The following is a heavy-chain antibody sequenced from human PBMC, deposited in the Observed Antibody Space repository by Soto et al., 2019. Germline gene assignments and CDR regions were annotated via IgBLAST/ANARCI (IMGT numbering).Heavy chain of an antibody. D-gene: IGHD6-19*01. CDR2: ISYTGSA. Sequence: SETLSLTCSVSGGSIRGSYCSWIRQPPEKGLEWIASISYTGSATHNPSHKSRVSVSVDTTENQCSLKLTPVTAADTATYYCATGGGWLQNSNLRGLYFDYWGQGALVTVSS. CDR3: ATGGGWLQNSNLRGLYFDY. CDR1: GGSIRGSY. J-gene: IGHJ4*02. V-gene: IGHV4-59*01.